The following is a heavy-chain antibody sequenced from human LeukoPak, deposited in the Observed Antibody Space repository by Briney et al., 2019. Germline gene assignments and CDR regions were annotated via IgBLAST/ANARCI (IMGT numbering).Heavy chain of an antibody. V-gene: IGHV1-18*04. D-gene: IGHD6-19*01. Sequence: ASVKVSCKASGYTFTCYYMHWVRQAPGQGLEWMGWISGYNGNTSYPQKFQDRVTMTTDTSTNTAYMELRSLRSDDTAVFYCARDRVGGTDYYYYYGMGVWGQGTTVTVSS. CDR1: GYTFTCYY. CDR2: ISGYNGNT. CDR3: ARDRVGGTDYYYYYGMGV. J-gene: IGHJ6*02.